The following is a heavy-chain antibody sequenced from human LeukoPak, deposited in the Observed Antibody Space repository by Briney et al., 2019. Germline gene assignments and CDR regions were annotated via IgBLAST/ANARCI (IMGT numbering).Heavy chain of an antibody. CDR3: ARNIAARRYFDY. Sequence: PGGSLRLSCAASGFTFSSYSMNWVRQAPGKGLEWVSSISSSSYIYYADSVKGRFTISRDNAKNSLYLQMNSLRAEDTAVYYCARNIAARRYFDYWGQGTLVTVSS. V-gene: IGHV3-21*01. D-gene: IGHD6-6*01. CDR1: GFTFSSYS. CDR2: ISSSSYI. J-gene: IGHJ4*02.